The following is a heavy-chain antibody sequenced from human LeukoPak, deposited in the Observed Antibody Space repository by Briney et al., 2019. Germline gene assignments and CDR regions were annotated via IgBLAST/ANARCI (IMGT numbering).Heavy chain of an antibody. Sequence: SQTLSLTCTVSGGSISSGGYYWSWIRQHPGKGLEWIGYIYYSGSTYYNPSLKSRVTISVDTSKNQFSLKLSSVTAADTAVYYCACGGPGTQTNAFDIWGQGTMVTVSS. D-gene: IGHD2-21*01. CDR2: IYYSGST. CDR1: GGSISSGGYY. V-gene: IGHV4-31*03. J-gene: IGHJ3*02. CDR3: ACGGPGTQTNAFDI.